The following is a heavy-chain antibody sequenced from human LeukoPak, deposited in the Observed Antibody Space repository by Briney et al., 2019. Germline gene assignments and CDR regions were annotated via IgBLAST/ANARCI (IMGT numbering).Heavy chain of an antibody. V-gene: IGHV1-18*01. CDR3: ARDWIRLDCSGGSCYPLDSYYYMDV. CDR2: ISAYNGNT. Sequence: ASVKVSCKASGYTFTSYGISWVRQAPGQGLEWMGWISAYNGNTNYAQKPQGRVTMTTDTSTSTAYMELRSLRSDDTAVYYCARDWIRLDCSGGSCYPLDSYYYMDVWGKGTTVTVSS. CDR1: GYTFTSYG. D-gene: IGHD2-15*01. J-gene: IGHJ6*03.